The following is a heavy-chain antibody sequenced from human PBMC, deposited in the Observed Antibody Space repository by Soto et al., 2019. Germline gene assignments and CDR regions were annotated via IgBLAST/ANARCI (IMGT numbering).Heavy chain of an antibody. Sequence: PGGSLRLSCAASGFTFSSYAMSWVRQAPGKGLEWVSAISGSGGSTYYADSVKDRFTISRDNSKNTLYLQMNSLRAEDTAVYYCAKAPDYYGSGSPSSDYWGQGTLVTVSS. CDR3: AKAPDYYGSGSPSSDY. V-gene: IGHV3-23*01. CDR1: GFTFSSYA. CDR2: ISGSGGST. J-gene: IGHJ4*02. D-gene: IGHD3-10*01.